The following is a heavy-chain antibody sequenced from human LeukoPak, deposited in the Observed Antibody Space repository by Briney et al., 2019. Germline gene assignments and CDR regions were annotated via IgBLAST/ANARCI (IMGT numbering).Heavy chain of an antibody. V-gene: IGHV3-23*01. Sequence: PGGSLRLSCAASGFTFSSYAMSWVRQGPGKGLEWVSGISMTGASTYYSDSVKGRFTISRDNSKKTLYLQMNSLRAEDTAVYYCAKDPFVFESGSYLIVYWGQGTLVTVSS. CDR2: ISMTGAST. CDR1: GFTFSSYA. J-gene: IGHJ4*02. CDR3: AKDPFVFESGSYLIVY. D-gene: IGHD1-26*01.